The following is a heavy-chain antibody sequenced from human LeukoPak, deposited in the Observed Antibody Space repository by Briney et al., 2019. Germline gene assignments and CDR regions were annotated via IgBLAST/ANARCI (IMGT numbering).Heavy chain of an antibody. Sequence: GGSLRLSCAASGFTVSSNYMSWVRQAPGKGLEWVSVIYNDGRTFYADSVKGRFTISRHNSKNTLYLQMNSLRAEDTAVYYCARVPLHPTISNLDFWGQGTLVTVSS. J-gene: IGHJ4*02. CDR1: GFTVSSNY. V-gene: IGHV3-53*04. CDR2: IYNDGRT. D-gene: IGHD2/OR15-2a*01. CDR3: ARVPLHPTISNLDF.